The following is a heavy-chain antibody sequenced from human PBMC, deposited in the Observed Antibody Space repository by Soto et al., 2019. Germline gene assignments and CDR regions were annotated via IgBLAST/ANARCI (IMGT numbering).Heavy chain of an antibody. CDR3: ANFNRYFDL. Sequence: SETLSLTCAVYGGSFSGYYWTWIRQPPGTGLEWIGEINHSGSTNYNPSLKSRVTISVDTSKNQFSLQLTSVTAADTAVYYCANFNRYFDLWGRGTLVTVSS. CDR2: INHSGST. J-gene: IGHJ2*01. CDR1: GGSFSGYY. V-gene: IGHV4-34*01.